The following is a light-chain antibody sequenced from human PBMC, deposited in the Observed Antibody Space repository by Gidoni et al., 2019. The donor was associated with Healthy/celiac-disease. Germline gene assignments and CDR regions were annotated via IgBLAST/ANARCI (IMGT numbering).Light chain of an antibody. Sequence: EIVLTQSPATLSVSPGDRATLSCRASQSVSSNLAWYQQKPGQAPRPLIYGASTRATGSPARVSGSGSGTEFTLTISSLQSEDFAVYYCQQYNNWHPLTFGGGTKVEIK. V-gene: IGKV3-15*01. CDR2: GAS. CDR3: QQYNNWHPLT. CDR1: QSVSSN. J-gene: IGKJ4*01.